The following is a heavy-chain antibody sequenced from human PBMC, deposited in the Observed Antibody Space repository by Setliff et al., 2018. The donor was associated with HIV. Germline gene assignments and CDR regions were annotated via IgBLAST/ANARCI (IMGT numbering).Heavy chain of an antibody. V-gene: IGHV4-34*01. CDR3: ARGLGRGSGTYYNPPGY. D-gene: IGHD3-10*01. Sequence: NPSETLSLTCAFNGGSFSGYYWMWTRQSPGEGLEWIGEINHSGNTNYNPSLKSRVTMSGDTSKNQFSLNLTSVTAADTAVYFCARGLGRGSGTYYNPPGYWGPGTLVTVSS. J-gene: IGHJ4*02. CDR1: GGSFSGYY. CDR2: INHSGNT.